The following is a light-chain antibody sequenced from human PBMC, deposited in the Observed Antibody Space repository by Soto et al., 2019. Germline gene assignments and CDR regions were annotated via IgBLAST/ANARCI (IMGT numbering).Light chain of an antibody. Sequence: DIQMTQSPSTLSASVGDRVTITCRASQSISSWLAWYQQKPGKAPKLLIYKASSLESGVPSRFRGSGSGTEFTLTISSLQPDDFATYYCQQYNSYSRFGQGTKLEIK. CDR1: QSISSW. V-gene: IGKV1-5*03. CDR3: QQYNSYSR. CDR2: KAS. J-gene: IGKJ2*03.